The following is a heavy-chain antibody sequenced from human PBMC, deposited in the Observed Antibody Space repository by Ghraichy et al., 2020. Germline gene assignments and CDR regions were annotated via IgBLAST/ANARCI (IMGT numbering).Heavy chain of an antibody. CDR2: IYYSGST. CDR1: GGSISSYY. CDR3: ARHYYGSVSYFIRGPTGGMDG. J-gene: IGHJ6*02. Sequence: SETLSLTCTVSGGSISSYYWSWVRQPPGKGLEWIGYIYYSGSTNYNPSLKSRVTISVDTSKNQFSLKLISVTAADTAVYYCARHYYGSVSYFIRGPTGGMDGWRQAPTPIVS. V-gene: IGHV4-59*08. D-gene: IGHD3-10*01.